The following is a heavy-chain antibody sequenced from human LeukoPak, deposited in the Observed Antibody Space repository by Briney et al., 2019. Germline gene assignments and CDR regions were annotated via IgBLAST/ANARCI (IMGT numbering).Heavy chain of an antibody. CDR3: ARLGIYYDSSGSDPFDY. D-gene: IGHD3-22*01. Sequence: GESLKISCKGSGYSFTSYWIGWVRQMPGKGLEWMGIIYPGDSDTRYSPSFQGQVTISADKSISTAYLQWSSLKASDTAMYYCARLGIYYDSSGSDPFDYWGQGTLVTVSS. J-gene: IGHJ4*02. CDR2: IYPGDSDT. CDR1: GYSFTSYW. V-gene: IGHV5-51*01.